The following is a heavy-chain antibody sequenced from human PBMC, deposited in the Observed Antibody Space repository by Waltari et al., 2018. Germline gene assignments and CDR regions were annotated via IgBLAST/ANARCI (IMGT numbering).Heavy chain of an antibody. J-gene: IGHJ4*02. V-gene: IGHV4-39*01. D-gene: IGHD6-13*01. CDR3: ARPRDSSSWDYFDY. CDR1: GGSISSSSYY. CDR2: IYYSGST. Sequence: QLQLQESGPGLVKPSETLSLTCTVSGGSISSSSYYWGWSRQPPGKGLVWIGSIYYSGSTYYNPSLKSRVTISVDTSKNQFSLKLSSVTAADTAVYYCARPRDSSSWDYFDYWGQGTLVTVSS.